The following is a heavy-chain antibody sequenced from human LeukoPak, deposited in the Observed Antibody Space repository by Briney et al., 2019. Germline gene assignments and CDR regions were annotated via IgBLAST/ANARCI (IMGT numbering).Heavy chain of an antibody. Sequence: PGGSLRLSCAASGFTFSSYGMHWVRQAPGKGLEWVAFIRYDGSNKYYADSVKGRFTISRDNSKNTLYLQMNSLRAEDTAVYYCARASSVGFWTHSTVRLRFDYWGQGTLVTVSS. J-gene: IGHJ4*02. D-gene: IGHD3/OR15-3a*01. CDR3: ARASSVGFWTHSTVRLRFDY. CDR1: GFTFSSYG. V-gene: IGHV3-30*02. CDR2: IRYDGSNK.